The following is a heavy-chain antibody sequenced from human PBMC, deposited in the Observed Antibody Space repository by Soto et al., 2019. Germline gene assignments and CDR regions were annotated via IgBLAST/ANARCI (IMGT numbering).Heavy chain of an antibody. CDR2: ISYDGSNK. CDR1: GFTFSSYA. J-gene: IGHJ4*02. D-gene: IGHD5-12*01. Sequence: PGGSLRLSSAASGFTFSSYAMHWVRQAPGKGLEWVAVISYDGSNKYYADSVKGRFTISRDNSKNTLYLQMNSLRAEDTAVYYSARDGPAGDSGYPEPAPIDYWGQGTLVTVSS. CDR3: ARDGPAGDSGYPEPAPIDY. V-gene: IGHV3-30-3*01.